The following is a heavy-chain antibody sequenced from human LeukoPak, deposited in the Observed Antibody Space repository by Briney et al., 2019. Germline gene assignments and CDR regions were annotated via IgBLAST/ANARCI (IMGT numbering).Heavy chain of an antibody. D-gene: IGHD2-2*02. J-gene: IGHJ4*02. V-gene: IGHV4-30-2*01. CDR1: GGSISSGGYY. CDR2: IYHSGST. CDR3: AREEGYCSSTSCYTGPFDY. Sequence: PSETLSLTCTVSGGSISSGGYYWSWIRQPPGKGLEWIGYIYHSGSTYYNPSLKSRVTISVDRSKNQFSLKLSSVTAADTAVYYCAREEGYCSSTSCYTGPFDYWGQGTLVTVSS.